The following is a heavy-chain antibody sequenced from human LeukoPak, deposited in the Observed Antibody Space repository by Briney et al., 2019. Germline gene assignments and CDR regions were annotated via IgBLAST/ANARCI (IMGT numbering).Heavy chain of an antibody. CDR2: ISSSSSYI. Sequence: PGGSLRLSCAASRFTFSSYSMNWVRQAPGKGLEWVSSISSSSSYIYYADSVKGRFTISRDNAKASLYLQMNSLRAEDTAVYYCARVRFVRGQAGFDYLGQGTLVTVS. CDR1: RFTFSSYS. J-gene: IGHJ4*02. CDR3: ARVRFVRGQAGFDY. D-gene: IGHD3-10*01. V-gene: IGHV3-21*01.